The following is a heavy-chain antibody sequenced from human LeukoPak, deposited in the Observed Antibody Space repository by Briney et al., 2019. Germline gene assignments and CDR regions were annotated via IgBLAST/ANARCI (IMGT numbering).Heavy chain of an antibody. V-gene: IGHV3-74*01. CDR1: GFTFSSYW. D-gene: IGHD1-26*01. J-gene: IGHJ5*02. CDR3: ARDGSWNRWFDP. CDR2: INSDGSST. Sequence: AGGSLRLSCAASGFTFSSYWMHWVRQAPGKGLVWVSRINSDGSSTNYADFVKGRFTIPRDNAKNTLYLQMNSLRVEDTAVYYCARDGSWNRWFDPWGQGTLVTVSS.